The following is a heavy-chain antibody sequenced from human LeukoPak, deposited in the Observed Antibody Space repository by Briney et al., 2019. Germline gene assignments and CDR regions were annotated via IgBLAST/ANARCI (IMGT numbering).Heavy chain of an antibody. J-gene: IGHJ4*02. D-gene: IGHD3-22*01. CDR3: ARGVNSYYYDSSGPGLDY. Sequence: ASVKVSCKASGYTFTGYYMHWVRQAPGQGLEWMGWINPNSGGTNYAQKFQGRVTMTRDTSISTAYMELSRLSSDDTAVYYCARGVNSYYYDSSGPGLDYWGQGTLVTVSS. V-gene: IGHV1-2*02. CDR1: GYTFTGYY. CDR2: INPNSGGT.